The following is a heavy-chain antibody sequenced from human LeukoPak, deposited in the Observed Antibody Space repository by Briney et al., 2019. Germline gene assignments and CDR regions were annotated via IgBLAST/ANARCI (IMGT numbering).Heavy chain of an antibody. CDR3: ARGSQSPFRTKGWFGELPFDY. CDR2: IIPIFGTA. CDR1: GGTFSSYA. D-gene: IGHD3-10*01. V-gene: IGHV1-69*05. J-gene: IGHJ4*02. Sequence: GASVKVSCKASGGTFSSYAISWVRQAPGQGLEWMGGIIPIFGTANYAQKFQGRVTITTDESTSTAYMELSSLRSEDTAVYYCARGSQSPFRTKGWFGELPFDYWGQGTRVTVSS.